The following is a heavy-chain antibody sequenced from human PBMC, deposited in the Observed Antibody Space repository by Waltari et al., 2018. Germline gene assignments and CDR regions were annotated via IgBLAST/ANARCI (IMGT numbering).Heavy chain of an antibody. D-gene: IGHD5-18*01. J-gene: IGHJ4*02. Sequence: EVQLVESGGALVHPGGSLRLSCAASGFPFRSNHMAWVRHAPGKGLEWVSIIYAAGSTYYADSVMGRFTISRDNSKNTLHLQMNSLRSEDTAIYYCATARDEETAMVYFDHWGEGSLVSVSS. V-gene: IGHV3-66*02. CDR1: GFPFRSNH. CDR2: IYAAGST. CDR3: ATARDEETAMVYFDH.